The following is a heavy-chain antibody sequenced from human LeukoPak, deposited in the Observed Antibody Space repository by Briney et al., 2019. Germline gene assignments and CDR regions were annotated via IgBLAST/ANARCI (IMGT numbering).Heavy chain of an antibody. D-gene: IGHD3-9*01. CDR1: GFTFDDYA. J-gene: IGHJ3*02. V-gene: IGHV3-9*01. Sequence: GGSLRLSCAASGFTFDDYAMHWGRQAPGKGLEWVSGISWNSGSIGYADSVKGRFTISRDNAKNSLYLQMNSLRAEDTALYYCAKDLGDILTGYYYGFAFDIWGQGTMVTVSS. CDR2: ISWNSGSI. CDR3: AKDLGDILTGYYYGFAFDI.